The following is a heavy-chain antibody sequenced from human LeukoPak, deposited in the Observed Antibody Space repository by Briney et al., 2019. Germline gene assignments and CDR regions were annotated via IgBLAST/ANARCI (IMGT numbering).Heavy chain of an antibody. CDR2: IYYSGST. V-gene: IGHV4-59*08. CDR3: ARHTGYSSGWYGTSGFDY. D-gene: IGHD6-19*01. J-gene: IGHJ4*02. Sequence: PSETLSLTCTVSDGSISSYYWSWIRQPPGKGLEWIGYIYYSGSTYYNPSLKSRVTISVDTSKNQFPLKLSSVTAADTAVYYCARHTGYSSGWYGTSGFDYWGQGTLVTVSS. CDR1: DGSISSYY.